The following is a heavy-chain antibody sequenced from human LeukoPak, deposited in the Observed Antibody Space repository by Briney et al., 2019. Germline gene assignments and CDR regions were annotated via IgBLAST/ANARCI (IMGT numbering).Heavy chain of an antibody. CDR1: GYSISSGYY. Sequence: SETLSLSCAVSGYSISSGYYWGWIRQPPGKGLERIGIIYHSGSTYYNPSLKSRVTISVDTSKNQFSLKLSSVTAADTAVYYCASSSDILGIVGATSFDYWGQGTLVTVSS. CDR2: IYHSGST. D-gene: IGHD1-26*01. J-gene: IGHJ4*02. V-gene: IGHV4-38-2*01. CDR3: ASSSDILGIVGATSFDY.